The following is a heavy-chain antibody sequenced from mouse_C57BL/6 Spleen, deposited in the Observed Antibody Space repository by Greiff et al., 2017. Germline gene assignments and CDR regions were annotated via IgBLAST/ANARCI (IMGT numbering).Heavy chain of an antibody. V-gene: IGHV1-80*01. CDR3: ARGSRYYAMDY. CDR2: IYPGDGDT. J-gene: IGHJ4*01. CDR1: GYAFSSYW. Sequence: QVQLQQSGAELVKPGASVKISCKASGYAFSSYWMNWVKQRPGEGLEWIGQIYPGDGDTNYNGKFKGKATLTADKSSSTAYMQLSSLTSEDSAVYFCARGSRYYAMDYWGQGTSVTVSS.